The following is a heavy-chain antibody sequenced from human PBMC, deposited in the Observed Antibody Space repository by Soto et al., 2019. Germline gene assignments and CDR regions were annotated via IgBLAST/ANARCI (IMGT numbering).Heavy chain of an antibody. CDR3: ARPYYWGAFDI. Sequence: QVQLVQSGAGVKNPGPPLKVSSRAFVNTLPANVTGWVRQAPGQGLEWMGWISTYNDNINYAQKFQGRVTMTTATSTSTAYMELRSLRSDDTAVYFCARPYYWGAFDIWGQGTMVTVSS. CDR1: VNTLPANV. J-gene: IGHJ3*02. CDR2: ISTYNDNI. V-gene: IGHV1-18*01. D-gene: IGHD3-10*01.